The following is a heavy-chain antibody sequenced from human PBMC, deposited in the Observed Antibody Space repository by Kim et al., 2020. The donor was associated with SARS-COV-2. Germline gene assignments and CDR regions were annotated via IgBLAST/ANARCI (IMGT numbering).Heavy chain of an antibody. CDR3: AKDIYTMVQGLIITHYYYYGMDV. D-gene: IGHD3-10*01. Sequence: GGSLRLSCAASGFTFSSYGMHWVRQAPGKGLEWVAVIWYDGSNKYYADSVKGRFTISRDNSKNTLYLQMNNLRAEDTAVYYCAKDIYTMVQGLIITHYYYYGMDVWGQGTTVTVSS. CDR1: GFTFSSYG. J-gene: IGHJ6*02. V-gene: IGHV3-33*06. CDR2: IWYDGSNK.